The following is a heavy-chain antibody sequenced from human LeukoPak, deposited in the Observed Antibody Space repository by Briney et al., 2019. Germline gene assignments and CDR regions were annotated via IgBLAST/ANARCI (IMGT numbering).Heavy chain of an antibody. J-gene: IGHJ5*02. CDR1: GGSISGGGYY. D-gene: IGHD2/OR15-2a*01. CDR2: IHHTGST. Sequence: PSETLSLPCSVSGGSISGGGYYWTWIRQYPGEGLEWIGYIHHTGSTYYKPSLQSRVTISVDTSKNQFSLWLTAVTAADTAVYYCAREPRDFYCFEAWGQGTMVTVSS. CDR3: AREPRDFYCFEA. V-gene: IGHV4-31*03.